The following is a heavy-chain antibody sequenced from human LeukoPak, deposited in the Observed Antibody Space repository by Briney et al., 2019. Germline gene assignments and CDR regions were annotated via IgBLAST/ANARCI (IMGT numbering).Heavy chain of an antibody. CDR2: IYHSGST. J-gene: IGHJ4*02. V-gene: IGHV4-4*02. CDR3: ARVPSRSYYDFWSGPVYYFDY. D-gene: IGHD3-3*01. CDR1: GGSISSSNW. Sequence: SETLSLTCAVSGGSISSSNWWSRVRQPPGKGLEWIGEIYHSGSTNYNPSLKSRVTISVDKSKNQFSLKLSSVTAADTAVYYCARVPSRSYYDFWSGPVYYFDYWGQGTLVTVSS.